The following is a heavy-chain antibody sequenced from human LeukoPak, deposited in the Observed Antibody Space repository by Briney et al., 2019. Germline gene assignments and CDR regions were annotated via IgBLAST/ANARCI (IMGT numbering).Heavy chain of an antibody. D-gene: IGHD3-10*01. Sequence: SETLSLTCTVSGGSISSYYWSWIRQPAGKGLEWIGRIYTSGSTNYNPSLKSRVTMSVDTSKNQFSLKLSSVTAADTAVYYCARDGGSRAYYYYYGMDVWGQGTTVTVSS. V-gene: IGHV4-4*07. CDR3: ARDGGSRAYYYYYGMDV. J-gene: IGHJ6*02. CDR2: IYTSGST. CDR1: GGSISSYY.